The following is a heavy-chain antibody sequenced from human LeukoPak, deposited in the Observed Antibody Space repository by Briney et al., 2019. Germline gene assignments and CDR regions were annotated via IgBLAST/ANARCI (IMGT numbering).Heavy chain of an antibody. CDR1: GGTFSSYA. D-gene: IGHD5-12*01. V-gene: IGHV1-69*04. Sequence: SVKVSCKASGGTFSSYAISWGCQAPGQGLEWMGRIIPILGIANYAQKFQGRVTITAEKSTSTAYMELSSLRSEDTAVYYCARDKDIVATIHPLYYYYYGMDVWGQGTTVTVSS. J-gene: IGHJ6*02. CDR2: IIPILGIA. CDR3: ARDKDIVATIHPLYYYYYGMDV.